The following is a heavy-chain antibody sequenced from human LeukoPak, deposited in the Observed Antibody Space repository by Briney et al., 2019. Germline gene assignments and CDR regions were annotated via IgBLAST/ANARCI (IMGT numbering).Heavy chain of an antibody. Sequence: ASETLSLTCTVSGGSISHYYWSWIRQPPVKGLEWIGYINYSGSTDYNPSLKSRVTISVDTSKNQFSLKLSSVTAADTAFYYCARQEGGTTYDYWGQGTLVTVSS. CDR2: INYSGST. CDR3: ARQEGGTTYDY. V-gene: IGHV4-59*08. J-gene: IGHJ4*02. D-gene: IGHD1-7*01. CDR1: GGSISHYY.